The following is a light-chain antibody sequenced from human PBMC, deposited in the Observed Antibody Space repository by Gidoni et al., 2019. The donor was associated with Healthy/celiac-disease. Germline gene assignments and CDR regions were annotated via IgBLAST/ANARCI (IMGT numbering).Light chain of an antibody. V-gene: IGKV1-39*01. CDR1: QSISSF. J-gene: IGKJ1*01. Sequence: DIQMTQSPSSLSASVGDRVTITCRARQSISSFLNWYQQKPGKAPKLLISAASSLQSGVPSRFSGSGSGTDFTLTISSLQPEDFATYYCQQSYSSPPTFGQGTKEEIK. CDR2: AAS. CDR3: QQSYSSPPT.